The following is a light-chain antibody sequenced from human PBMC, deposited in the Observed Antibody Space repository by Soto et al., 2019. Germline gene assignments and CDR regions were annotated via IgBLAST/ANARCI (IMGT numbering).Light chain of an antibody. CDR2: DVS. J-gene: IGLJ2*01. V-gene: IGLV2-14*03. CDR1: SSDVGTYKY. Sequence: QSARTQPASVSASPGQSITISCTGTSSDVGTYKYVYWYQHHPGKAPKLMSYDVSNRPSGVSNRFSGSKSGNTASLIISGLQSEDEADYYCSSYTTSSTVVVGGGTTLTVL. CDR3: SSYTTSSTVV.